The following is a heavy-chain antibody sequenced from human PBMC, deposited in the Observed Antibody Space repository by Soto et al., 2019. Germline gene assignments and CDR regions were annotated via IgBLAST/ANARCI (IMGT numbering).Heavy chain of an antibody. CDR1: GFSFSGYN. Sequence: GGSLRLSCVASGFSFSGYNMNWVRQAPGKGLEWVSSISGSSSYIYYADSVKGRFTISRDNAKNSLYLQMNSLRAEDTAVYYCARVVYYDNSAFGLWGQGTMVTVSS. CDR3: ARVVYYDNSAFGL. V-gene: IGHV3-21*01. J-gene: IGHJ3*01. D-gene: IGHD3-22*01. CDR2: ISGSSSYI.